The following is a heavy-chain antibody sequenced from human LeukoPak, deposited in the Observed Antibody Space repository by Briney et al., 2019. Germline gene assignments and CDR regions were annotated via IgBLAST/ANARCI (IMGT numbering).Heavy chain of an antibody. V-gene: IGHV3-21*01. Sequence: GGSLRLSCAASGFTFSSYSMTWVRQAPGKGLEWVSSISSSSYIYYADSVKGRFTISRDNAKNSLYLQVNSLRAEDTAVYYCAKILAQNYYYYMDVWGKGTTVTVSS. CDR3: AKILAQNYYYYMDV. CDR1: GFTFSSYS. J-gene: IGHJ6*03. CDR2: ISSSSYI.